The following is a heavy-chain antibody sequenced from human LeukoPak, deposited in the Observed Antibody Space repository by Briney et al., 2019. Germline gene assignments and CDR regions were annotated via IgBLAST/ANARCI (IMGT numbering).Heavy chain of an antibody. D-gene: IGHD6-19*01. CDR3: ARDRNGAGLDY. J-gene: IGHJ4*02. CDR1: GFTFSSYG. Sequence: GGSLRLSCAASGFTFSSYGMHWVRQATGKGLEWVSAIGTAGDPYYPGSVKGRFTISRESAKNSLYLQMNSLRAGDTAVYYCARDRNGAGLDYWGQGTLVTVSS. CDR2: IGTAGDP. V-gene: IGHV3-13*05.